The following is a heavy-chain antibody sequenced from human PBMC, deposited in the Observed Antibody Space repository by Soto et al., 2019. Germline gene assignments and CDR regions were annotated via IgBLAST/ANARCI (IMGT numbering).Heavy chain of an antibody. V-gene: IGHV1-69*13. J-gene: IGHJ3*02. CDR1: GGTFSSYA. D-gene: IGHD3-22*01. CDR3: ARYYYDSSGLDAFDI. Sequence: EASVKVSCKASGGTFSSYAISWVRQAPGQGLEWMGGIIPIFGTANYAQKFQGRVTITADESTSTAYMELSSLRSEDTAVYYCARYYYDSSGLDAFDIWGQGTMVTVSS. CDR2: IIPIFGTA.